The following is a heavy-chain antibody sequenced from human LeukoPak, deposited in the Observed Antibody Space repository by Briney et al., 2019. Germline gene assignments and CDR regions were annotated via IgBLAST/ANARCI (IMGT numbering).Heavy chain of an antibody. J-gene: IGHJ4*02. V-gene: IGHV1-46*01. CDR2: IHTSGGTT. Sequence: ALVKVSCKASGGTFSSYAISWVRQAPGQGLEWMGIIHTSGGTTKYAQKFQDRVTMTRDTSTNTVYMELSSLKFDDTAVYYCAREGGDGGPFDYWGQGTLVTVSS. CDR1: GGTFSSYA. D-gene: IGHD4-23*01. CDR3: AREGGDGGPFDY.